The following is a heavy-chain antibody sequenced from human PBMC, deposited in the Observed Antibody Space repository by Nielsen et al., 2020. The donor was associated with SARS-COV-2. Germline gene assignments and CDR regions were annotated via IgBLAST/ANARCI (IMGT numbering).Heavy chain of an antibody. D-gene: IGHD6-19*01. CDR1: EFSFTNYF. CDR3: ARARLDAFDI. J-gene: IGHJ3*02. CDR2: INPSGNNT. Sequence: ASVKVSCKASEFSFTNYFINWVRQAPGQGLEWMAIINPSGNNTHSAQKFQGRVTMTRDTSTSTVYMELSSLRSEDTAVYYCARARLDAFDIWGQGTMVTVSS. V-gene: IGHV1-46*01.